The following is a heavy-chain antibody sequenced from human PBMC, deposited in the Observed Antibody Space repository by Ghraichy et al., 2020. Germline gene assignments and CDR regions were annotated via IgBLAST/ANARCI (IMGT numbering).Heavy chain of an antibody. CDR1: GGSISNYY. D-gene: IGHD3-22*01. CDR3: ARDYYDSSGYYYAGPGDAFDI. J-gene: IGHJ3*02. CDR2: IYYSGSN. V-gene: IGHV4-59*01. Sequence: SETLSLTCTVSGGSISNYYWSWIRQPPGKGLEWIGYIYYSGSNNYNPSLKSRGTISVDTSKNQFSLKLSSVTAADTAVYYCARDYYDSSGYYYAGPGDAFDIGGQDTMVTVSS.